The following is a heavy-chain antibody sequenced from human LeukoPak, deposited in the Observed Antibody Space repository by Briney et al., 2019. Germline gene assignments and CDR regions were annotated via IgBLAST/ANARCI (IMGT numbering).Heavy chain of an antibody. CDR3: ARGLRDEERYYKYYYMDV. Sequence: SETLSLTCTISGGSINGYFGTWIRQAPGKGLEWIGYIHTIETKYNPSLQSRVSMSIDTSKNQFSLNLRSVTAADTAVYYCARGLRDEERYYKYYYMDVWGKGTTVTVS. CDR1: GGSINGYF. J-gene: IGHJ6*03. CDR2: IHTIET. D-gene: IGHD3-22*01. V-gene: IGHV4-4*09.